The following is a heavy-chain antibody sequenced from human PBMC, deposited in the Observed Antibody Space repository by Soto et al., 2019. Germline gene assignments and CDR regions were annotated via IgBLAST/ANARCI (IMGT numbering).Heavy chain of an antibody. J-gene: IGHJ6*02. Sequence: QVQLVQSGAAVKKPGSSVKVSCKASGGTFSSYAISWVRQAPGQGLEWMGGIIPIFGTANYAQKFQGRVTITADKSTSTAYMELSSLRSEGTAVYYCARVGITMVRGAPRGGMDVWGQGTKVTVSS. V-gene: IGHV1-69*06. CDR1: GGTFSSYA. D-gene: IGHD3-10*01. CDR3: ARVGITMVRGAPRGGMDV. CDR2: IIPIFGTA.